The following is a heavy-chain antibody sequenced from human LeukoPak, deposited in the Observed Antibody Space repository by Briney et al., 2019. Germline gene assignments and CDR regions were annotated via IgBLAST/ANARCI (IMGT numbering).Heavy chain of an antibody. CDR3: ATLRRGYYFDY. V-gene: IGHV3-11*01. CDR2: ISSSGSTI. Sequence: GGSLRLSCAASGCTFSDYYMSWIRQAPGKGLEWVSYISSSGSTIYYADSVKGRFTISRDNAKNSLYLQMNSLRAEDTAVYYCATLRRGYYFDYWGQGTLVTVSS. D-gene: IGHD3-10*01. J-gene: IGHJ4*02. CDR1: GCTFSDYY.